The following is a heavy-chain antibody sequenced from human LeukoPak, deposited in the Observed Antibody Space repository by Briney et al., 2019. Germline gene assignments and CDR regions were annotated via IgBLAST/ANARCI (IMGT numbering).Heavy chain of an antibody. J-gene: IGHJ6*03. CDR2: INHSGST. Sequence: SETLSLTCAVYGGSFSGYYWSWIRQPPGKGLEWIGEINHSGSTNYTPSLKSRVTISVDTSKNQFSLKLSSVTAADASVYFCARCILYSSPALYCYYFYMDVWGKGTTVTVSS. CDR3: ARCILYSSPALYCYYFYMDV. CDR1: GGSFSGYY. D-gene: IGHD6-13*01. V-gene: IGHV4-34*01.